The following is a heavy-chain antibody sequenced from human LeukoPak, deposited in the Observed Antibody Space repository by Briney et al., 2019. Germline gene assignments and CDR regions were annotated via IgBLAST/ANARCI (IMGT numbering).Heavy chain of an antibody. Sequence: GSLRLSCAASGFTFSDYYMSWIRQPPGKGLEWIGSIYYSGSTYYNPSLKSRVTISVDTSKNQFSLKLSSVTAADTAVYYCASTGRVGALGDYWGQGTLVTVSS. V-gene: IGHV4-38-2*01. CDR2: IYYSGST. J-gene: IGHJ4*02. CDR1: GFTFSDYY. D-gene: IGHD1-26*01. CDR3: ASTGRVGALGDY.